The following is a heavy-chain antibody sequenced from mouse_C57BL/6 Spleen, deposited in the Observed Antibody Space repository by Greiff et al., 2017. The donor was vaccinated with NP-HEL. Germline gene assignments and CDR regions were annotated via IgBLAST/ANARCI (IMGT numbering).Heavy chain of an antibody. CDR1: GYTFTSYW. Sequence: QVQLQQPGAELVRPGSSVKLSCKASGYTFTSYWMHWVKQRPIQGLEWIGNIDPSDSETHYNQKFKDKATLTVDKSSSTAYMQLSSLTSEDSAVYYWARWDSSGYVGDYYAMDYWGQGTSVTVSS. CDR3: ARWDSSGYVGDYYAMDY. CDR2: IDPSDSET. V-gene: IGHV1-52*01. J-gene: IGHJ4*01. D-gene: IGHD3-2*02.